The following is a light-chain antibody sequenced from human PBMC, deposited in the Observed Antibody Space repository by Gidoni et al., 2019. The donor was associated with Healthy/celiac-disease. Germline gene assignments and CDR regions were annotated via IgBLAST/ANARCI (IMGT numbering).Light chain of an antibody. V-gene: IGLV6-57*02. J-gene: IGLJ2*01. Sequence: NFMLTQPHSVSESPGTTVTISCTGSSGSIASNYVQWYQQCPGSAPTTVIYEDNQRPSGVPDRFSGSIDSSSNSASLTISGLKTEDEADYYCQSYDSSNVVFGGGTKLTVL. CDR1: SGSIASNY. CDR2: EDN. CDR3: QSYDSSNVV.